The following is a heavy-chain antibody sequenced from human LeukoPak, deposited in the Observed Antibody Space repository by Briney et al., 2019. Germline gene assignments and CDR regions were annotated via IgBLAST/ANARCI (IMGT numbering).Heavy chain of an antibody. CDR3: ARDRAYYDILTGSLLDYYGMDV. CDR2: IYYSGST. CDR1: GGSISSYY. D-gene: IGHD3-9*01. V-gene: IGHV4-59*01. Sequence: TSSETLSLTCTVSGGSISSYYWSWIRQPPGKGLEWIGYIYYSGSTNYNPSLKSRVTISVDTSKNQFSLKLSSVTAADTAVYYCARDRAYYDILTGSLLDYYGMDVWGQGTTVTVSS. J-gene: IGHJ6*02.